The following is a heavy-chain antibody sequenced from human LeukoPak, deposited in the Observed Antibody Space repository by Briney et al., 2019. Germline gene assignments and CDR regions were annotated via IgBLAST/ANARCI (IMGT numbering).Heavy chain of an antibody. V-gene: IGHV1-58*01. CDR3: ARDSDSSGYYIFDY. Sequence: SVKVSCKASGFTFTSSAVQWVRQARGQRLEWIGWIVVGSGNTNYAQKFQERVTITRDMSTSTAYMELSSLRSEDTAVYYCARDSDSSGYYIFDYWGQGTLVTVSS. J-gene: IGHJ4*02. CDR1: GFTFTSSA. CDR2: IVVGSGNT. D-gene: IGHD3-22*01.